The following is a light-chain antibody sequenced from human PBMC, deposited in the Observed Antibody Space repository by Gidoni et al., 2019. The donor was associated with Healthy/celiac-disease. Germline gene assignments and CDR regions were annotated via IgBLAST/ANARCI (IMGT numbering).Light chain of an antibody. CDR2: GAS. V-gene: IGKV3-20*01. Sequence: EIVLTQSPGTLSLSPVERATLSCRASQSVSSSYLAWYQQKPGHAPRLLIYGASSRATGIPDRFSGSGSGTDFTLNISRLEPEDFAVYYCQQYGSSPLTFGPGTKVDIK. J-gene: IGKJ3*01. CDR1: QSVSSSY. CDR3: QQYGSSPLT.